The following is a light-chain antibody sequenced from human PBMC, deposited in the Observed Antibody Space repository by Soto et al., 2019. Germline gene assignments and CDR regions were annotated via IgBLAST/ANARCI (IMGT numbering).Light chain of an antibody. CDR3: HQYESWT. V-gene: IGKV3-20*01. J-gene: IGKJ1*01. CDR1: QSVSST. CDR2: GAS. Sequence: EIVLTQSPATLSLSPGERATLSCRASQSVSSTLAWYQQKPGQAPRLLINGASSRATGIPDRFSGSGSGTDFTLTISGLEPEDFAVYYCHQYESWTFGQGTKVDIK.